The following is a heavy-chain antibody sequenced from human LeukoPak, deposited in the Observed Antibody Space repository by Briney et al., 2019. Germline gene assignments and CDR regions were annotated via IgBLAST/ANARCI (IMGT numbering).Heavy chain of an antibody. J-gene: IGHJ4*02. CDR3: ARGSVAAAGTVRFDY. V-gene: IGHV6-1*01. Sequence: SQTLSLTCAISGDSVSSNSAAWNWIRQSPSRGLEWLGRTYYRSKWYNDYAVSVKSRITINPDTSKNQYSLQLNSVTPEDTAVYYRARGSVAAAGTVRFDYWGQGTLVTVSS. CDR1: GDSVSSNSAA. D-gene: IGHD6-13*01. CDR2: TYYRSKWYN.